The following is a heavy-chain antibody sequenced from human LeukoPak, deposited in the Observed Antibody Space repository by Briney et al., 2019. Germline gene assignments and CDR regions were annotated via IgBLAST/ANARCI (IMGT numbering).Heavy chain of an antibody. J-gene: IGHJ4*02. D-gene: IGHD1-1*01. CDR2: IYDSGST. CDR3: APFPTIRKEKQHNDPRRIGY. V-gene: IGHV4-39*07. Sequence: PSETLSLTCSVSGGSIRSSYYYWGWIRQPPGKGLEWVGSIYDSGSTYYNPSLKSRVTISVDTSKNQFSLKLSTVTAADTAMYYCAPFPTIRKEKQHNDPRRIGYWGQGTLVTVSS. CDR1: GGSIRSSYYY.